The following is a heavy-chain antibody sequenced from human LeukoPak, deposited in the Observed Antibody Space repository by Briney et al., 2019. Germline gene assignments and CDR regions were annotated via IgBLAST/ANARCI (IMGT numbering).Heavy chain of an antibody. CDR3: AKGIAVAGNV. Sequence: GGSLRLSCAASGFTFSSHAMSWVRQAPGKGLEWVSTISGGGASTYYADSVKGRFTISRDNSKNPLYLQMNSLRAEDTAVYYCAKGIAVAGNVWGQGTLVTVSS. CDR1: GFTFSSHA. CDR2: ISGGGAST. V-gene: IGHV3-23*01. D-gene: IGHD6-19*01. J-gene: IGHJ4*02.